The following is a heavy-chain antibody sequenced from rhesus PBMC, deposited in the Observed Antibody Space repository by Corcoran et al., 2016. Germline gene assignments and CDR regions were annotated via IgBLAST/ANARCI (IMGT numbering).Heavy chain of an antibody. CDR3: ARASYYDSGYYTFDY. V-gene: IGHV4-169*01. J-gene: IGHJ4*01. D-gene: IGHD3-28*01. Sequence: QLQLQESGPGLVKPSETLSVTCAVSGGSISSSYWSWLLQAPGKGLAWIGYIYGSGRSTNHNPSLKSRVNLSGDTSKNQLALKLSSVATADTAVYYCARASYYDSGYYTFDYWGQGVLVTVSS. CDR1: GGSISSSY. CDR2: IYGSGRST.